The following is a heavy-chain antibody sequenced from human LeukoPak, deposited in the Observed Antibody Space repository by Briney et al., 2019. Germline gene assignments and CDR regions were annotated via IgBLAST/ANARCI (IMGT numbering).Heavy chain of an antibody. CDR1: GFTFSSYA. CDR2: ISGSGGST. D-gene: IGHD2-2*02. V-gene: IGHV3-23*01. Sequence: QTGGSLRLSCAASGFTFSSYAMSWVRQAPGKGLEWVSAISGSGGSTYYADSVKGRFTISRDNSKNTLYLQMNSLRAEDTAVYYCARATPQYCSGTSCYRLYYFDYWGQGTLVTVSS. CDR3: ARATPQYCSGTSCYRLYYFDY. J-gene: IGHJ4*02.